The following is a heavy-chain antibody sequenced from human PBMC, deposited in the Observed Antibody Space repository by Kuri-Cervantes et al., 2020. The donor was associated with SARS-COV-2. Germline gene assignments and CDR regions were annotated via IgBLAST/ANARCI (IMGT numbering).Heavy chain of an antibody. V-gene: IGHV4-39*01. CDR3: ARLTTSYFDY. CDR1: GGSISSSSYY. J-gene: IGHJ4*02. Sequence: ESLKIPCTVSGGSISSSSYYWGWIRQPPGKGLEWIGSIYYSGSTYYNPSLKSRVTISVDTSKNQFSLKLSSVTAADTAVYYCARLTTSYFDYWGQGTLVTVSS. CDR2: IYYSGST. D-gene: IGHD4-11*01.